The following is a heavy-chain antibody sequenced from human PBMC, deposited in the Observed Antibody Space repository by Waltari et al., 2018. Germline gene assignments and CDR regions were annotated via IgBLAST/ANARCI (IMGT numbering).Heavy chain of an antibody. J-gene: IGHJ4*02. D-gene: IGHD6-6*01. CDR3: AHSSSILFHFDY. V-gene: IGHV1-46*01. CDR1: GYTFTSYY. CDR2: INPSGGSK. Sequence: QVQLVQSGAEVKKPGASVKVSCKASGYTFTSYYMHWVRQAPGQGLEWMGIINPSGGSKSYAQKFQGRVTMTRDTSTSTVYMELSSLRSEDTAVYYCAHSSSILFHFDYWGQGTLVTVSS.